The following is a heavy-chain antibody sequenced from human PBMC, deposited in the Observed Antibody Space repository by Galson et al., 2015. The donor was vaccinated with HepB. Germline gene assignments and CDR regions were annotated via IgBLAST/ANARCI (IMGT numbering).Heavy chain of an antibody. J-gene: IGHJ6*02. CDR3: TGSRNYYYYYGMDV. CDR2: ISYDGSNK. D-gene: IGHD1-14*01. V-gene: IGHV3-30*04. CDR1: GFTFSSYA. Sequence: SLRLSCAASGFTFSSYAMHWVCQAPGKGLEWVAVISYDGSNKYYADSVKGRFTISRDNSKNTLYLQMNCLRAEDTAVYYSTGSRNYYYYYGMDVWGQGTTVTVSS.